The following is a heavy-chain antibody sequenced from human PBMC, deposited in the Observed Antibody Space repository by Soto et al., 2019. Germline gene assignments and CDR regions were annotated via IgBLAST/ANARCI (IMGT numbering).Heavy chain of an antibody. Sequence: QVQLVESGGGVVQPGRSLRLSCAASGFTFSSYGMHWVRQAPGKGLEWVAVISYDGSNKYYADSVKGRFTISRDNSKNTLYLQMNSLRAEDTAVYYCAKDRLAAAGRNYYYGMAVWGQGTTVTVSS. D-gene: IGHD6-13*01. CDR1: GFTFSSYG. V-gene: IGHV3-30*18. J-gene: IGHJ6*02. CDR2: ISYDGSNK. CDR3: AKDRLAAAGRNYYYGMAV.